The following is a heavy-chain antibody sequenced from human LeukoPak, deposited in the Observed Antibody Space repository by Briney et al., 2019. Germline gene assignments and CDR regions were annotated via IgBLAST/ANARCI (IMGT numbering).Heavy chain of an antibody. CDR2: ISSSSSYI. J-gene: IGHJ5*02. D-gene: IGHD2-8*01. CDR3: ARAPSGYCTNGVCRGQNPLDL. Sequence: KSGGSLTLSCAASGFTFSSYSMNWVRQAPGKGLEWVSSISSSSSYIYYADSVKGRFTISRDNAKNSLYLQMNSLRAEETAVYYCARAPSGYCTNGVCRGQNPLDLWGRGTGVTVS. CDR1: GFTFSSYS. V-gene: IGHV3-21*01.